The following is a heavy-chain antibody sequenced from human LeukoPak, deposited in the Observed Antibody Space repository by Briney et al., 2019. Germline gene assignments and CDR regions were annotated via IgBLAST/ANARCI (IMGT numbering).Heavy chain of an antibody. CDR2: INHSGST. J-gene: IGHJ6*03. V-gene: IGHV4-34*01. CDR1: GGSFSGYY. D-gene: IGHD6-6*01. CDR3: ARGSSVKPSQYMDV. Sequence: SETLSLTCAVYGGSFSGYYWSWNRQPPGKGREGIGEINHSGSTNYNPSLKSRVTISVDTSKNQFSLQLSSGTDADTAFYYWARGSSVKPSQYMDVWGKGTTVSVSS.